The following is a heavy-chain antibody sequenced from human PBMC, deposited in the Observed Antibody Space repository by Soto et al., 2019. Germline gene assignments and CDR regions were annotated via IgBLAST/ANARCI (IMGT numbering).Heavy chain of an antibody. CDR3: ARDQVMDTAMANAPYYYYGMDV. D-gene: IGHD5-18*01. Sequence: QVQLVQSGAEVKKPGASVKVSCKASGYTFTGYYMHWVRQAPGQGLEWMGWINPNSGGTNYAQKFQGRVTMTRDTSISTAYMELSRLRSDDTAVYYCARDQVMDTAMANAPYYYYGMDVWGQGTTVTVSS. V-gene: IGHV1-2*02. CDR1: GYTFTGYY. J-gene: IGHJ6*02. CDR2: INPNSGGT.